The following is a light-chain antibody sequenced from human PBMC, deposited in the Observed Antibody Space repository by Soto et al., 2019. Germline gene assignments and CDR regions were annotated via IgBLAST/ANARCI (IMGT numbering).Light chain of an antibody. V-gene: IGKV3-15*01. Sequence: EIVMTQSPATLSVSPGERATLSCRASQSVSSNLAWYQQKPGQAPRLLIYGASTRATGIPARFSGSGSGTEFTLTISSLQPEDVAVYYCQQYNNWQGTFGQGTKVEI. CDR2: GAS. J-gene: IGKJ1*01. CDR1: QSVSSN. CDR3: QQYNNWQGT.